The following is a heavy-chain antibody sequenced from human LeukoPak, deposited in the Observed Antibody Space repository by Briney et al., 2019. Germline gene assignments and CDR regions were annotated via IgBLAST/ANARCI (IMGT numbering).Heavy chain of an antibody. CDR2: FDPEDGET. V-gene: IGHV1-24*01. CDR1: GYTLTELS. D-gene: IGHD2-2*02. J-gene: IGHJ6*02. CDR3: ARGSKVVPAAILRYYYYYGMDV. Sequence: ASVKVSCKVSGYTLTELSMHWVRQAPGKGLEWMGGFDPEDGETIYAQKFQGRVTMTEDTSTDTAYMELSSLRSEDTAVYYCARGSKVVPAAILRYYYYYGMDVWGQGTTVTVSS.